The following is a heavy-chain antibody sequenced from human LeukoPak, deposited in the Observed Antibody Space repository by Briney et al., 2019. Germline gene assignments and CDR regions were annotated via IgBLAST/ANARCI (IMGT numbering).Heavy chain of an antibody. Sequence: SCKASGYTFTSYYMHWVRQAPGKGLEWVAVISYDGSNKYYADSVKGRFTISRDNSKNTLYLQMNSLRAEDTAVYYCASTGYSSGSNFDYWGQGTLVTVSS. D-gene: IGHD6-19*01. CDR3: ASTGYSSGSNFDY. V-gene: IGHV3-30*04. CDR1: GYTFTSYY. CDR2: ISYDGSNK. J-gene: IGHJ4*02.